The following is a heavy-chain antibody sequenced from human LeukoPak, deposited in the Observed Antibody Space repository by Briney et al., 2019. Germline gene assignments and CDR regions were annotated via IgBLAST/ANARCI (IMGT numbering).Heavy chain of an antibody. CDR3: ARSPPGWYYDNIGQYYFDT. D-gene: IGHD3-22*01. Sequence: SETLSLTCTVSGGSISGYYWSWIRQSPGKRLEWIAYISFTGNTNYNLSLKSRVTISLDTSKTHFSLTLSSLTAADTAVYYCARSPPGWYYDNIGQYYFDTWGQGALVTVSS. J-gene: IGHJ4*02. CDR2: ISFTGNT. CDR1: GGSISGYY. V-gene: IGHV4-59*08.